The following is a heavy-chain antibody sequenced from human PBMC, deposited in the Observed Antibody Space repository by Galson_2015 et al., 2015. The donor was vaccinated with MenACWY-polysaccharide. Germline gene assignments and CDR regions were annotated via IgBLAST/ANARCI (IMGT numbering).Heavy chain of an antibody. CDR3: ARDTRFLEWNWFDP. J-gene: IGHJ5*02. V-gene: IGHV4-59*01. CDR1: GGSISSYY. CDR2: IYYSGST. D-gene: IGHD3-3*01. Sequence: SETLSLTCTVSGGSISSYYWSWIRQPPGQGLEWIGYIYYSGSTNYNPSLKSRVTISVDTSKNQFSLKLSSVTAADTAVYYCARDTRFLEWNWFDPWGQGTLVTVSS.